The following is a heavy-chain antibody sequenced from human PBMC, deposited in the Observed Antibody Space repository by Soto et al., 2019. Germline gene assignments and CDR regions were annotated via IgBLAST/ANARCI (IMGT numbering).Heavy chain of an antibody. CDR2: LYSGGKS. CDR3: SKNNVAPAFVGFEY. J-gene: IGHJ4*02. CDR1: GFNFDNSY. Sequence: PGGSLRLSCAASGFNFDNSYMSWVRQAPGKGLEWVAILYSGGKSYYAESVRGRFNISRDISKNTLDLQMNRLTADDTAVYYCSKNNVAPAFVGFEYWGQGTLVTVSS. D-gene: IGHD2-2*01. V-gene: IGHV3-53*01.